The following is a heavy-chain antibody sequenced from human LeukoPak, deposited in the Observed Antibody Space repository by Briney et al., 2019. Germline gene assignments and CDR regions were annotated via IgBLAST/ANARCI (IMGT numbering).Heavy chain of an antibody. V-gene: IGHV3-21*01. CDR2: ISSSSSYI. D-gene: IGHD3-3*01. CDR1: GFTFSSYS. CDR3: ARVTRVLGFRDVGYFDY. J-gene: IGHJ4*02. Sequence: GGSLRLSCAASGFTFSSYSMNWVRQARGKGLEWVSSISSSSSYIYYADSVKGRSTISRDTAKNSLHLTMTIQGAEATAVYYCARVTRVLGFRDVGYFDYLGEGTLVTVSS.